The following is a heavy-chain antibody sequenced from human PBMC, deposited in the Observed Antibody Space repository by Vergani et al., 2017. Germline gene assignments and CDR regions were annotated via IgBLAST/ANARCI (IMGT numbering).Heavy chain of an antibody. CDR3: ARSRLYYGAGSPDY. Sequence: QVKLQESGPGLVKPSETLSLTCTVSGASVNSYYWSWIRQPPGKGLEWMGYVSFRGDTLYDPSVKGRMTISLNTSSNQFSLYLTSVTAADTAAYYCARSRLYYGAGSPDYWGQGTLVTVSS. J-gene: IGHJ4*02. CDR2: VSFRGDT. D-gene: IGHD3-10*01. CDR1: GASVNSYY. V-gene: IGHV4-59*02.